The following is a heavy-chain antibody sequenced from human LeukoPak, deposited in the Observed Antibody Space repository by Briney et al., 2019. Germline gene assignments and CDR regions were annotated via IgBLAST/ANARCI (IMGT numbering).Heavy chain of an antibody. V-gene: IGHV3-23*01. CDR1: GFTFSSYA. CDR2: ISGSGGST. CDR3: AKETAAAGPYYYYYYGMDV. J-gene: IGHJ6*02. Sequence: GGSLRLSCAASGFTFSSYAMSWVRRAPGKGLEWVSAISGSGGSTYYADSVKGRFTISRDNSKNTLYLQMNSLRAEDTAVYYCAKETAAAGPYYYYYYGMDVWGQGTTVTVSS. D-gene: IGHD6-13*01.